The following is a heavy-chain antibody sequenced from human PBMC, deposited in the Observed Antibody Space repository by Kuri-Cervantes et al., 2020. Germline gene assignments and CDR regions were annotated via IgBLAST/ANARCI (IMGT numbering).Heavy chain of an antibody. CDR1: GFTFSSYA. CDR2: ISGSGGST. Sequence: GESLKISCAASGFTFSSYAMSWVRQAPGKGLEWVSAISGSGGSTYYADSVKGRFTISRDNSKNTLYLQMNSLRAEDTAVYYCARGGGYSYDLYNWFDPWGQGTLVTVSS. J-gene: IGHJ5*02. V-gene: IGHV3-23*01. D-gene: IGHD5-18*01. CDR3: ARGGGYSYDLYNWFDP.